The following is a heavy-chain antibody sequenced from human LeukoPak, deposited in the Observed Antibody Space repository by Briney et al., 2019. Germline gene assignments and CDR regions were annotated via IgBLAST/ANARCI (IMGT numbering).Heavy chain of an antibody. Sequence: GASVKVSCKASGYTFTGYYMHWVRQAPGQGLEWMGWINPIFGTANYAQKFQGRVTITTDESTSTAYMELSSLRSEDTAVYYCAREWIQLWLEKVRYFDYWGQGTLVTVSS. CDR2: INPIFGTA. CDR3: AREWIQLWLEKVRYFDY. V-gene: IGHV1-69*05. D-gene: IGHD5-18*01. J-gene: IGHJ4*02. CDR1: GYTFTGYY.